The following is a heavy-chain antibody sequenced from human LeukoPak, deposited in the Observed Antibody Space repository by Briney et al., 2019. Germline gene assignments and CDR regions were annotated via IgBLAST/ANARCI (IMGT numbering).Heavy chain of an antibody. CDR1: GFTFSSCA. D-gene: IGHD6-19*01. CDR2: IIDSGNSI. V-gene: IGHV3-23*01. CDR3: AKHPGYSSGWFYFDY. Sequence: LTGGSLRLSCAASGFTFSSCAMSWVRQAPGKGLEWVSTIIDSGNSIYYADSAEGRFTITRDNSKNTLYLQMNSLRAEDTAVYYCAKHPGYSSGWFYFDYWGQGTLVTVSS. J-gene: IGHJ4*02.